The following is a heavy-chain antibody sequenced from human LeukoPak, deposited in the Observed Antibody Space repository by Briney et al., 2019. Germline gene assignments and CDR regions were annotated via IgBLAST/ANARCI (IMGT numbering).Heavy chain of an antibody. J-gene: IGHJ5*02. Sequence: SVKVSRKASGGTFSSYAISWVRQAPGQGLEWMGGIIPIFGTANYAQKFQGRVTITADESTSTAYMELSSLRSEDTAVYYCAKEQVEWIQLWQATNWFDPWGQGTLVTVSS. D-gene: IGHD5-18*01. V-gene: IGHV1-69*13. CDR2: IIPIFGTA. CDR1: GGTFSSYA. CDR3: AKEQVEWIQLWQATNWFDP.